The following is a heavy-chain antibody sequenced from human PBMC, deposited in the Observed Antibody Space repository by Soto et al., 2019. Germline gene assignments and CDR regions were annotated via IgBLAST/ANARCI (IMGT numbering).Heavy chain of an antibody. CDR3: AHAYGGRSLC. D-gene: IGHD1-26*01. Sequence: QITLKESGPTLVKPTQTLTLTCTFSGFSLTTDRVGVGWIRQPPGEALEWLSVIYWDDSKTYRPSLESRLTITKDTAKKQVALTMTNKASLDTDTYYCAHAYGGRSLCWGHGTLITVSA. J-gene: IGHJ1*01. CDR2: IYWDDSK. V-gene: IGHV2-5*02. CDR1: GFSLTTDRVG.